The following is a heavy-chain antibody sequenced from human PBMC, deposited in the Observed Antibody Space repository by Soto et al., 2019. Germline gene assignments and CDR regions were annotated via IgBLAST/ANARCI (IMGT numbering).Heavy chain of an antibody. J-gene: IGHJ4*02. CDR3: ARHGDWGSGWYSFDH. V-gene: IGHV4-59*08. CDR1: GGSISGYY. CDR2: IYYSGST. Sequence: SETLSLTCTVSGGSISGYYWTWIRQPPGKRLEWIANIYYSGSTNYNPSLKSRVTISVDTSKNQFSLKLTSVTAADTAVYYCARHGDWGSGWYSFDHWGQGTLVTVSS. D-gene: IGHD6-19*01.